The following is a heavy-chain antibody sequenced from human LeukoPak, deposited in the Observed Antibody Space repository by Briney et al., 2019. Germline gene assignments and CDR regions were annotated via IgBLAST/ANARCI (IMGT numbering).Heavy chain of an antibody. V-gene: IGHV4-34*01. CDR2: INRSGNT. D-gene: IGHD3-10*01. Sequence: PSETLSLTCAVYDGSFSNYYWRWIRQPPGRGLEWIGEINRSGNTNYNPSRKSRVTISVDASKNQFSLKLSSVTAADTAVYYCARRDWFGQSDDYWGQGTLVTVSS. CDR3: ARRDWFGQSDDY. CDR1: DGSFSNYY. J-gene: IGHJ4*02.